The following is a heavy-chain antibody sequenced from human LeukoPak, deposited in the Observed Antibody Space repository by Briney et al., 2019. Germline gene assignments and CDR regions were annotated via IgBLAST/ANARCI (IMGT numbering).Heavy chain of an antibody. CDR3: TTDLSGDYYYYMDV. CDR1: GFTFSNAW. V-gene: IGHV3-15*01. D-gene: IGHD3-3*01. J-gene: IGHJ6*03. CDR2: IKSKTDGGTT. Sequence: GGSLRLSCAASGFTFSNAWMSWVRHAPGKGLEWVGRIKSKTDGGTTDYAAPVKGRFTISRDDSKNTLYLQMNSLKTEDTAVYYCTTDLSGDYYYYMDVWGKGTTVTVSS.